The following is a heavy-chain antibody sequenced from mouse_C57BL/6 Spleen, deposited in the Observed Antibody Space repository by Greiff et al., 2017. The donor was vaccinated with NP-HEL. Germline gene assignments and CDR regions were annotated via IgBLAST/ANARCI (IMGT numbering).Heavy chain of an antibody. CDR2: ISSGGSYT. Sequence: EVQLVESGGDLVKPGGSLKLSCAASGFTFSSYGMSWVSQTPDKRLEWVATISSGGSYTYYPDSVKRRFTISIDNAKNTLYLQMSSLKSEDTAMYYCARPYDYGYWYYLDYWGQGTTLTVSS. V-gene: IGHV5-6*01. CDR3: ARPYDYGYWYYLDY. CDR1: GFTFSSYG. J-gene: IGHJ2*01. D-gene: IGHD2-4*01.